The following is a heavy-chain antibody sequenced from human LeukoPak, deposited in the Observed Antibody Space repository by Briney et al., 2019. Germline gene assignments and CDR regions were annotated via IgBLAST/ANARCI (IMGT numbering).Heavy chain of an antibody. V-gene: IGHV3-66*01. CDR1: GFTFSSYW. J-gene: IGHJ6*02. CDR2: IYGGGST. CDR3: ARGDFYDPQGMDV. D-gene: IGHD3-22*01. Sequence: PGGSLRLSCAASGFTFSSYWMHWVRQAPGKGLEWVSVIYGGGSTYYADSVKGRFTISRDNSKNTLYLQMNSLRAEDTAVYYCARGDFYDPQGMDVWGQGTTVTVSS.